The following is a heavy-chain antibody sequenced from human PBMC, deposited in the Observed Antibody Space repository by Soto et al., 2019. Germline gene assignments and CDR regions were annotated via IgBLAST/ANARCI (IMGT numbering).Heavy chain of an antibody. D-gene: IGHD6-6*01. CDR2: ISYDGSNK. CDR3: AKVHLVQSARPYYGMDV. V-gene: IGHV3-30*18. Sequence: QVQLVESGGGVVQPGRSLRLSCAASGFTFSSYGMHWVRQAPGKGLEWVAVISYDGSNKYYADSVKGRFTISRGNSKNTLYLQMNSLRAEDTAVYYGAKVHLVQSARPYYGMDVWGQGTTVTVSS. J-gene: IGHJ6*02. CDR1: GFTFSSYG.